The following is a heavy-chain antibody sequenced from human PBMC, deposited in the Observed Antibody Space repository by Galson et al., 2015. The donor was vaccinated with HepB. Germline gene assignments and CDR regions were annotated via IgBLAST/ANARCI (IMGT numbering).Heavy chain of an antibody. V-gene: IGHV1-2*05. D-gene: IGHD6-13*01. CDR3: ARGGDSSSWEEDAFDI. CDR1: GYTFTGYY. CDR2: INPNSGGT. J-gene: IGHJ3*02. Sequence: SVKVSCKVSGYTFTGYYMHWVRQAPGQGLEWMGRINPNSGGTNYAQKFQGRVTMTRDTSISTAYMELSRLRSDDTVVYYCARGGDSSSWEEDAFDIWGQGTMVTVSS.